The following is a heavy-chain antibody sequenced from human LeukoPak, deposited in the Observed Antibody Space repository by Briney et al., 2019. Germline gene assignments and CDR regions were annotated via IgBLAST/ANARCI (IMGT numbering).Heavy chain of an antibody. CDR2: IYTSGST. V-gene: IGHV4-61*02. J-gene: IGHJ4*02. D-gene: IGHD3-10*01. CDR3: ARAAYGSGSYYRAFDY. CDR1: GGSISSGSYY. Sequence: SETLSLTCTVSGGSISSGSYYWSWIRQPDGKGLEWIGRIYTSGSTNYNPSLKSRVTISVDTSKNQFSLKLSSVTAADTAVYYCARAAYGSGSYYRAFDYWGQGTLVTVSS.